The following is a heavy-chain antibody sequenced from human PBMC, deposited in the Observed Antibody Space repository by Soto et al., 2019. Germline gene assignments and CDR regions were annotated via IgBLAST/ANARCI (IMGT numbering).Heavy chain of an antibody. V-gene: IGHV4-39*01. J-gene: IGHJ6*02. CDR2: MLYSGLT. CDR3: APLSVSLSGPYGIHV. Sequence: SETLSLTCSVSGYSVSSSDYYWAWIRQPPGKGLEWIGSMLYSGLTYYNPSLKIRVTLSVDTSKHQFSVRLNSVTASDTAVYYCAPLSVSLSGPYGIHVWGQGTTVTVSS. D-gene: IGHD2-15*01. CDR1: GYSVSSSDYY.